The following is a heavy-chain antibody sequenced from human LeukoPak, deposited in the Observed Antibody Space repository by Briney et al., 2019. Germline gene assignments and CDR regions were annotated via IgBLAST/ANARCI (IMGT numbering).Heavy chain of an antibody. CDR3: AREEQWQDFDY. D-gene: IGHD6-19*01. J-gene: IGHJ4*02. CDR2: ISPNSVDK. Sequence: PGGSLRLSCAASGFTFSTYSMNWVRQTPGKGLEWVSSISPNSVDKYHADSVKGRFTISRDNAKNSLYLQMNSLRAEDTALYYCAREEQWQDFDYWGQGTLVTVSS. CDR1: GFTFSTYS. V-gene: IGHV3-21*01.